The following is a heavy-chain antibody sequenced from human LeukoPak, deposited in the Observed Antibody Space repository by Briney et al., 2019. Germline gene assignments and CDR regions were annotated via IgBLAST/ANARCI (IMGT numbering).Heavy chain of an antibody. CDR1: GFTFSDYY. J-gene: IGHJ4*02. V-gene: IGHV3-11*01. D-gene: IGHD3-22*01. CDR2: ISSSGSTI. Sequence: GGSLRLSCAASGFTFSDYYMSWIRQAPGKGLEWVSYISSSGSTIYYADSVKGRFTISRDNSKNTLYLQMNSLRAEDTAVYYCAEPEGGYYDIRPDWGQGTLVTVSS. CDR3: AEPEGGYYDIRPD.